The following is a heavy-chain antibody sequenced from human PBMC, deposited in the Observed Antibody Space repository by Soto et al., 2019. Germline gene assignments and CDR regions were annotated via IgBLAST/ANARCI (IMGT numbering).Heavy chain of an antibody. V-gene: IGHV4-59*01. D-gene: IGHD6-13*01. J-gene: IGHJ4*02. CDR3: ARYRREAVAGYTLDY. CDR1: GGSISSNY. CDR2: VYNSGST. Sequence: SETLSLTCTVSGGSISSNYWTWIRQPPGKGLEWIGYVYNSGSTNYNPSPKSRVTISEDTSKSQFSLKVSAMTAADTAVYYCARYRREAVAGYTLDYWGQGILVTVSS.